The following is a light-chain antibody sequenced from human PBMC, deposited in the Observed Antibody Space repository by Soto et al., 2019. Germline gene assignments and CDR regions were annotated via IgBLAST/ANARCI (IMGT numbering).Light chain of an antibody. CDR1: QSISSW. Sequence: DIQMTQSPSTLSASVGDRVTITCRASQSISSWLAWHQHKPGKAPKLLISKATSLDSGVPSRFSDSGSGTDFTLTISCLQTDEFATFYCQQYNSYRAFGQGIKVE. J-gene: IGKJ1*01. V-gene: IGKV1-5*03. CDR2: KAT. CDR3: QQYNSYRA.